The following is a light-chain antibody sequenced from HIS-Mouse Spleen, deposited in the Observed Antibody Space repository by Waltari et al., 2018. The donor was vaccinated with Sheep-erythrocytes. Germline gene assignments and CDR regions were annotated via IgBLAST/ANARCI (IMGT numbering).Light chain of an antibody. Sequence: SYELTQPPSVSVSTGQTARITCSGHALPKKYAYWYQQKSGQAPVLVIYEDSKRPSGIPERFSGSSSGTMATLTISGAQVEDEADYYCYSTDSSGNHRVFGGGTKLTVL. J-gene: IGLJ2*01. CDR3: YSTDSSGNHRV. CDR1: ALPKKY. V-gene: IGLV3-10*01. CDR2: EDS.